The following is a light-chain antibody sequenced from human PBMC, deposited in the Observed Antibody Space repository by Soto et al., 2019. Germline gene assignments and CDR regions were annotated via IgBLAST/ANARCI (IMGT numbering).Light chain of an antibody. Sequence: IGMKHSPATLSFSTAPRYTRSFRASQRVSSNLACYQQIPGLPPRLLIYHTSTRASGVPARFSGSGSGTDFSLTISSLQSKDCAVYYCQRYDISPLMVGGGNQV. CDR1: QRVSSN. J-gene: IGKJ4*01. V-gene: IGKV3-15*01. CDR2: HTS. CDR3: QRYDISPLM.